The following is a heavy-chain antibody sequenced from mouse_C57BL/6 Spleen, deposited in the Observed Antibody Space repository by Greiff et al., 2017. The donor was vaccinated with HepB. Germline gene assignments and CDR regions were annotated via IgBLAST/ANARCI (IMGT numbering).Heavy chain of an antibody. CDR2: IYPGSGST. V-gene: IGHV1-55*01. CDR3: ARPYYYGSSYGYAMDY. CDR1: GYTFTSYW. D-gene: IGHD1-1*01. Sequence: VQLQQSGAELVKPGASVKMSCKASGYTFTSYWITWVKQRPGQGLEWIGDIYPGSGSTNYNEKFKSKATLTVDTSSSTAYMQLSSLTSEDSAVYYCARPYYYGSSYGYAMDYWGQGTSVTVSS. J-gene: IGHJ4*01.